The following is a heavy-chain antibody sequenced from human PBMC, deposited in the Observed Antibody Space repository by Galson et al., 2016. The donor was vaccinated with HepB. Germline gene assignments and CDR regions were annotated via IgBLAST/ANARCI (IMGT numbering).Heavy chain of an antibody. V-gene: IGHV4-59*11. J-gene: IGHJ3*02. CDR2: NHYSGGT. CDR3: ARWDNSLYAFEI. D-gene: IGHD3-16*02. Sequence: SETLSLTCSVSGGSISSHYWNWIRQPPGKGLEWIGYNHYSGGTKYNPSLKSRVTTSVDTSKNQFSLHLTSLTAADTAVYYCARWDNSLYAFEIWGQGAMVSVSS. CDR1: GGSISSHY.